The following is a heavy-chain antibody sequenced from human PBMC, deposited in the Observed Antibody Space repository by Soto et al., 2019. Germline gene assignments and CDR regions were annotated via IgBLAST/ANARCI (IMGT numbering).Heavy chain of an antibody. CDR2: ISGRAEST. CDR1: GFTFSTYS. Sequence: EEQLLESGGGLIQPGGSLTLSCVASGFTFSTYSLTWVRQPPGQGLEWVSGISGRAESTFYADSVRGRFTISRDNSKNTLYLQMNSLRAEDTAVYDGANWVSGLEYIDVWGKGTTVTVSS. D-gene: IGHD1-1*01. CDR3: ANWVSGLEYIDV. J-gene: IGHJ6*03. V-gene: IGHV3-23*01.